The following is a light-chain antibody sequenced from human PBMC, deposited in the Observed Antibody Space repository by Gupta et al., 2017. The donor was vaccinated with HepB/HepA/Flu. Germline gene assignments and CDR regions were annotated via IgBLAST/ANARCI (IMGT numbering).Light chain of an antibody. CDR3: QAWASTAVV. CDR1: KLGDKY. V-gene: IGLV3-1*01. J-gene: IGLJ2*01. Sequence: SYELTQPPSVSVSPGQTASITCSGNKLGDKYAYWYQQKPGQAPVVVIYQDTKRPSGIPERFSGSNSGNTATLTIGGTQAMDEADYFCQAWASTAVVFGGGTKLTVL. CDR2: QDT.